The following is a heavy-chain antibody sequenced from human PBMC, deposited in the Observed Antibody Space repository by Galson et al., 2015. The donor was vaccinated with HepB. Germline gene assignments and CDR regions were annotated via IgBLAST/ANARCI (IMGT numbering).Heavy chain of an antibody. Sequence: SLRLSCAASASIFRRYGIHWLRQAPGKGLEWVYGISFEESNDYYADSMKGRLTISRDNFKNKWYLQMNSLRVEDTAAYYCVKDRGSYWGPCLDYWGQGTRVTVSS. CDR3: VKDRGSYWGPCLDY. V-gene: IGHV3-30*18. CDR1: ASIFRRYG. CDR2: ISFEESND. J-gene: IGHJ4*02. D-gene: IGHD3-10*01.